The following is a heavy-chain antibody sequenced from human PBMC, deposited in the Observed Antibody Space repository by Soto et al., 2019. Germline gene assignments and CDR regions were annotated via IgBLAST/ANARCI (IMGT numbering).Heavy chain of an antibody. D-gene: IGHD3-3*01. Sequence: SETLSLTCTVSGGSISSYYWTWIRQPPGKGLEWIGYIHYSGSTNYNPSLKGRVTISVDTSKNQFSLKLTSVTAADTAVYYCARVSSSAYDFWGQGTLVTVSS. CDR2: IHYSGST. CDR1: GGSISSYY. J-gene: IGHJ4*02. CDR3: ARVSSSAYDF. V-gene: IGHV4-59*01.